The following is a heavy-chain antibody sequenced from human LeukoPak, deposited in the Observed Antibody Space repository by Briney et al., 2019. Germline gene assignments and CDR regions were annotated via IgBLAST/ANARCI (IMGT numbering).Heavy chain of an antibody. V-gene: IGHV3-23*01. CDR1: GFTFSSYA. D-gene: IGHD1-26*01. J-gene: IGHJ4*02. CDR2: ISGSGDNT. Sequence: GGSLRLSCAASGFTFSSYAMSWVRQAPGKGLEWVSGISGSGDNTYYTDSVKGRFTFSRDNSKSTLYLQMNSLRAEGTAVYYCAKDPTPYVGASADWGQGTLVTVSS. CDR3: AKDPTPYVGASAD.